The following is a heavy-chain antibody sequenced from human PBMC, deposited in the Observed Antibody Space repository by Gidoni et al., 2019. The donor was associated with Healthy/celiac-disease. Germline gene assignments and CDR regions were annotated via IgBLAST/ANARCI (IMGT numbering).Heavy chain of an antibody. CDR3: AKESGRYSYDFDY. V-gene: IGHV3-23*01. D-gene: IGHD5-18*01. J-gene: IGHJ4*02. CDR2: ISGSGGST. Sequence: EVQLLESGGGLVQPGGSLRLSCAAPGSTSSSYAMSWVRQAPGKGLEWVSAISGSGGSTYYADSVKGRFTISRDNSKNTLYLQMNSLRAEDTAVYYCAKESGRYSYDFDYWGQGTLVTVSS. CDR1: GSTSSSYA.